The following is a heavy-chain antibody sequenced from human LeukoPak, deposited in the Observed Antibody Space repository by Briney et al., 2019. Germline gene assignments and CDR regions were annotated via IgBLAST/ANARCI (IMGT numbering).Heavy chain of an antibody. CDR3: AKDPSTIFGVVISNWFDP. V-gene: IGHV3-53*01. J-gene: IGHJ5*02. D-gene: IGHD3-3*01. CDR1: GFTVSSNY. CDR2: IYSGGST. Sequence: GGSLRLSCAASGFTVSSNYMSWVRQSPGKGLEWVSVIYSGGSTYYADSVKGRFTISRDNSKNTLYLQMNSLRAEDTAVYYCAKDPSTIFGVVISNWFDPWGQGTLVTVSS.